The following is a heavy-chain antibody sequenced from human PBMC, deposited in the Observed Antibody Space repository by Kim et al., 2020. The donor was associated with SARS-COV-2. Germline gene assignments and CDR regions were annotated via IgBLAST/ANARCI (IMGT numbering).Heavy chain of an antibody. CDR3: ARDHGRGPTAKYYYDSSGFGLDD. Sequence: ASVKVSCKASGYTFTSYAMHWVRQAPGQRLEWMGWINAGNGNTKYSQKFQGRVTITRDTSASTAYMELSSLRSEDTAVYYCARDHGRGPTAKYYYDSSGFGLDDWGPGTLVTVSS. CDR2: INAGNGNT. V-gene: IGHV1-3*01. CDR1: GYTFTSYA. D-gene: IGHD3-22*01. J-gene: IGHJ4*02.